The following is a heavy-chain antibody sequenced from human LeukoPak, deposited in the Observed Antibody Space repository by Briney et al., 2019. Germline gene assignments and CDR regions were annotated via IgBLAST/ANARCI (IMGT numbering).Heavy chain of an antibody. J-gene: IGHJ3*02. CDR1: KFTFSSYA. CDR2: IISDGSDT. D-gene: IGHD3-3*01. Sequence: GGSLRLSCAASKFTFSSYAISWVRQAPGKGLEWVSHIISDGSDTYYADSVKGRFTISRDNSKNMLYLQMNSLRAEDTAIYYCAKAGLSDFWSGLIRGAFDIWGQGTMVTVSS. V-gene: IGHV3-23*01. CDR3: AKAGLSDFWSGLIRGAFDI.